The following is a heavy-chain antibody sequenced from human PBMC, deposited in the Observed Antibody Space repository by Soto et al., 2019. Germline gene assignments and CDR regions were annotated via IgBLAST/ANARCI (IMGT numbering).Heavy chain of an antibody. CDR2: IYYSGST. J-gene: IGHJ4*02. Sequence: SETLSLTCTVSGGSISSYYWSWIRQPPGKGLEWIGYIYYSGSTNYNPSLKSRVTISVDTSKNQFSLKLSSVTAADTAVYYCAGVRSPSQLWSGPMGAFDYWGQGTLVTVSS. CDR1: GGSISSYY. CDR3: AGVRSPSQLWSGPMGAFDY. V-gene: IGHV4-59*01. D-gene: IGHD5-18*01.